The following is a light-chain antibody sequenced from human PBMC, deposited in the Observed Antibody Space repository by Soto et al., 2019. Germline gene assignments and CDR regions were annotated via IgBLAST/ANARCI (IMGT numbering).Light chain of an antibody. CDR2: DAS. Sequence: IVMTQSPVTLSVSPGESATLSCRASQSVRSNLAWYQQRPGQXPXXLIYDASTRATDIPARFSGSGSGTVFTLTITSLHSEVFAVYDCQHYNNWPTFGLGTKVDIK. CDR3: QHYNNWPT. CDR1: QSVRSN. J-gene: IGKJ1*01. V-gene: IGKV3-15*01.